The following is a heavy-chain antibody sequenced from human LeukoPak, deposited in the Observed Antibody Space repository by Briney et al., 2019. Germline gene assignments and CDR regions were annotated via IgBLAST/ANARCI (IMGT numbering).Heavy chain of an antibody. D-gene: IGHD3-22*01. CDR3: ARSRQHHYERSGYYEILNWYFDL. CDR2: ISGSGGST. V-gene: IGHV3-23*01. CDR1: GFTFSSYA. J-gene: IGHJ2*01. Sequence: GGSLRLSCAASGFTFSSYAMNWVRQAPGKGLEWVSTISGSGGSTYYADSVKGRFTISRDNAKNSLYLQMNSLRAEDTAVYYCARSRQHHYERSGYYEILNWYFDLWGRGTLVTVSS.